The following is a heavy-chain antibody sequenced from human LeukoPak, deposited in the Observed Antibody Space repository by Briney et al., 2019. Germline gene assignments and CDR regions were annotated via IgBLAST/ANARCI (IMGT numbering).Heavy chain of an antibody. D-gene: IGHD6-13*01. Sequence: GGSLRLSCPTSGFTFSSYAMSWVRQAPGKGLEWVSAISGSGGSTYYADSVKGRFTISRDNSKNTLYLQMNSLRAEDTAVYYCAKDSKQLDFDYGGQGTLVTVSS. V-gene: IGHV3-23*01. CDR1: GFTFSSYA. J-gene: IGHJ4*02. CDR2: ISGSGGST. CDR3: AKDSKQLDFDY.